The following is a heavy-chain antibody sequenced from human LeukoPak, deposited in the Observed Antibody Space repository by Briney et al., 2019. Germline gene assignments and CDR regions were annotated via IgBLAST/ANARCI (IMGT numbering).Heavy chain of an antibody. J-gene: IGHJ4*02. CDR1: GFTFDDYG. CDR2: INWNGGST. CDR3: ARDLYCTNGVCFPTDY. Sequence: GGSLRLSCAASGFTFDDYGMSWVRQAPGKGLEWVSGINWNGGSTGYADSVKGRFTISRDNAKNSLDLQMNSLRAEDTALYYCARDLYCTNGVCFPTDYWGQGTLVTVSS. D-gene: IGHD2-8*01. V-gene: IGHV3-20*04.